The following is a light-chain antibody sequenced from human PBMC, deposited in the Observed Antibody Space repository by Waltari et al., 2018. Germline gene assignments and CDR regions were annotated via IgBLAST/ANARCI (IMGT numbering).Light chain of an antibody. CDR2: DVD. J-gene: IGLJ2*01. V-gene: IGLV2-11*01. CDR1: SSDIGGYNY. CDR3: CSYAGAKYTVL. Sequence: QSALTQPRSVSGSPGQSVTISCNGTSSDIGGYNYVSWYQHYPGKASEVIIYDVDKRPSGVPDRFAGSRSGNTASLTVSGLRAEDEADYFCCSYAGAKYTVLFGGGTKLTVL.